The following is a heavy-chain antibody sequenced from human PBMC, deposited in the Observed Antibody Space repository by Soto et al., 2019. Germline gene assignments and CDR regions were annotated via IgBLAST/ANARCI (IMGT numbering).Heavy chain of an antibody. D-gene: IGHD2-15*01. CDR3: VRDTAYCSGGTCYSSHDMDV. J-gene: IGHJ6*02. Sequence: GGSLRLSCTASGFTFSSYAMHWVRQAPGKGLEWVAVISYDGRNKYYADSVKGRFTISRDNSKNTLYLEMNSLRVEDTAVYHCVRDTAYCSGGTCYSSHDMDVWGQGTTVTVSS. CDR2: ISYDGRNK. V-gene: IGHV3-30*04. CDR1: GFTFSSYA.